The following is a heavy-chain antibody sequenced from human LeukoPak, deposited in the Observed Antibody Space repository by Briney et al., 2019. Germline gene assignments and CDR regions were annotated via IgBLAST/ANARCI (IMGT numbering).Heavy chain of an antibody. CDR1: GFSFSDTY. V-gene: IGHV3-11*01. CDR3: ATSSFYGQL. J-gene: IGHJ1*01. D-gene: IGHD2/OR15-2a*01. Sequence: GGSLRLSCVASGFSFSDTYMSWIRQAPGKGLEWIAYIATGGYTLDYADSVRGRFTVSRDNAKNSLYLQMNSLRVEDTAVYYCATSSFYGQLWGQGTLVTVSS. CDR2: IATGGYTL.